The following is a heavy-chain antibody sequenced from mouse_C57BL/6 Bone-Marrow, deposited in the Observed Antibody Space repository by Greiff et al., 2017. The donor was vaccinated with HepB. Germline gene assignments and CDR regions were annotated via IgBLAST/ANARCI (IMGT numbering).Heavy chain of an antibody. Sequence: QVQLQQPGAELVKPGASVKLSCKASGYTFTSYWMQWVKQRPGQGLEWIGEIDPSDSYTNYNQKFKGKATLTVDTSSSTAYMQLSSLTSEDSAVYSCARDGSITTVVATNFDYWGQGTTLTVSS. CDR2: IDPSDSYT. J-gene: IGHJ2*01. CDR1: GYTFTSYW. D-gene: IGHD1-1*01. CDR3: ARDGSITTVVATNFDY. V-gene: IGHV1-50*01.